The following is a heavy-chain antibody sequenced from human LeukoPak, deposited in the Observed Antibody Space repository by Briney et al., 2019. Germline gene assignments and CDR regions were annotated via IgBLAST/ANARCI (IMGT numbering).Heavy chain of an antibody. CDR2: IYYSGST. V-gene: IGHV4-59*01. CDR1: DGSISSYY. J-gene: IGHJ4*02. D-gene: IGHD3-22*01. Sequence: PSETLSLTCTVSDGSISSYYWSWIRQPPGKGLEWIGYIYYSGSTNYNPSLKSRVTISVDTSKNQFSLKLSSVTAADTAVYYCARDPGDYYDSSGYFDYWGQGTLVTVSS. CDR3: ARDPGDYYDSSGYFDY.